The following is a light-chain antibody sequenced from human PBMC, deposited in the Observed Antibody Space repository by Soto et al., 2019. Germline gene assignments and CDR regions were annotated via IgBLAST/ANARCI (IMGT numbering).Light chain of an antibody. J-gene: IGLJ2*01. Sequence: QSALTQPASVSGSLGQSITISCTGTSSDVGRYSLVSWYQQYPGKAPRLMIYQDIERPSGVSNRFSASKSGNTASLTISGLQTEDEANYYCCSYAGGTSVVFDGGTKLTVL. V-gene: IGLV2-23*01. CDR2: QDI. CDR1: SSDVGRYSL. CDR3: CSYAGGTSVV.